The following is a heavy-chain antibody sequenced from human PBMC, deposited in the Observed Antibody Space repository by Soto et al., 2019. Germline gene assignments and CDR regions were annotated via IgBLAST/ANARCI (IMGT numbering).Heavy chain of an antibody. V-gene: IGHV3-74*01. J-gene: IGHJ6*04. D-gene: IGHD3-10*01. Sequence: EVQLVESGGGLVQPGGSLRLSCAASGFTLSGRSMHGVHQAPGKGLVWVSGIDNAGTDSTYADSVKGRFTSSRDNAKNMLYLQMNSLRVEDTAVYYCARGWFGPDVWGKGTTVTVSS. CDR2: IDNAGTDS. CDR3: ARGWFGPDV. CDR1: GFTLSGRS.